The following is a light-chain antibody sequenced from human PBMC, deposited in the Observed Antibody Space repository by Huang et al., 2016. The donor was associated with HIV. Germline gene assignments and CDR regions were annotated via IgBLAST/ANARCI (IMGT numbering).Light chain of an antibody. Sequence: EIVLTQSPATLSLSPGERATLSCRASQSVRTYLAWYQQKPGQAPRLLIYDASNRATGIPARFSGSGSGTDFTLIISNLQSEDFAVYYCQQRSAWPLTFGGGTKVEI. CDR3: QQRSAWPLT. J-gene: IGKJ4*01. V-gene: IGKV3-11*01. CDR2: DAS. CDR1: QSVRTY.